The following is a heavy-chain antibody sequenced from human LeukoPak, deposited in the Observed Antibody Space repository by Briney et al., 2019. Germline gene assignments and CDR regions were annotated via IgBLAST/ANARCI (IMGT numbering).Heavy chain of an antibody. V-gene: IGHV3-30*02. J-gene: IGHJ5*02. Sequence: AGGSLRLSCAASGFTFSGYGMHWVRQAPGKGLEWVAFIRYDGSNKYYADSVKGRFTISRDNSKNTLYLQMNSLRAEDTAVYYCAKDLVGYQLSMNWFDPWGQGTLVSVSS. CDR2: IRYDGSNK. D-gene: IGHD2-2*01. CDR1: GFTFSGYG. CDR3: AKDLVGYQLSMNWFDP.